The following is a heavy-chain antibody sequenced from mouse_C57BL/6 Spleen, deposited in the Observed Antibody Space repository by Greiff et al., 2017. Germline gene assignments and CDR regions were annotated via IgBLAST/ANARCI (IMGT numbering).Heavy chain of an antibody. CDR2: INPNNGGT. J-gene: IGHJ2*01. CDR3: ARHGNYNFDY. D-gene: IGHD2-1*01. Sequence: VQLKQSGPELVKPGASVKIPCKASGYTFTDYNMDWVKQSHGKSLEWIGDINPNNGGTIYNQKFKGKATLTVDKSSSTAYMKLRSLTSEDTAVYYCARHGNYNFDYWGQGTTLTVSS. V-gene: IGHV1-18*01. CDR1: GYTFTDYN.